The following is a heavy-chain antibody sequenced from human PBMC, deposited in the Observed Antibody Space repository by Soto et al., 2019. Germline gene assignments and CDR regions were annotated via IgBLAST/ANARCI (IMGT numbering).Heavy chain of an antibody. CDR3: ALGSSSSRRYYYYGMDV. J-gene: IGHJ6*02. CDR1: GFTFSSYA. Sequence: EVQLLEPGGGLVQPGGSLRLSCAASGFTFSSYAMSWVRQAPGKGLEWVSAISGSGGSTYYADSVKGRFTISRDNSKNTLYLQMNSLRAEDTAVYYCALGSSSSRRYYYYGMDVWGQGNTVTVSS. CDR2: ISGSGGST. V-gene: IGHV3-23*01. D-gene: IGHD6-13*01.